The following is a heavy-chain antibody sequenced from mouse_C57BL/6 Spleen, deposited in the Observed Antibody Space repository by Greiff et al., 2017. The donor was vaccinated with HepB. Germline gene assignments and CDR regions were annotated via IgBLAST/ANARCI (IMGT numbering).Heavy chain of an antibody. D-gene: IGHD2-1*01. J-gene: IGHJ3*01. CDR3: ARIYGNYEFAY. Sequence: QVQLQQPGAELVKPGASVKLSCKASGYTFTSYWMHWVKQRPGQGLEWIGMIHPNSGSTNYNEKFKSKATLTVYKSSSTAYMQLSSLTSEDSAVYYCARIYGNYEFAYWGQGTLVTVSA. V-gene: IGHV1-64*01. CDR1: GYTFTSYW. CDR2: IHPNSGST.